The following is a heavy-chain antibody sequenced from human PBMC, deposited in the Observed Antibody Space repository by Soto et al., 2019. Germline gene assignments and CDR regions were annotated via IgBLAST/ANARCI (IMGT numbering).Heavy chain of an antibody. V-gene: IGHV3-48*03. J-gene: IGHJ4*02. CDR3: ARGVSARYCSGGSCYEANYFDY. D-gene: IGHD2-15*01. CDR1: GFTFSSYE. CDR2: ISSSGSTI. Sequence: GGSLRLSCAASGFTFSSYEMNWVRQAPGKGLEWVSYISSSGSTIYYADSVKGRFTISRDNAKNSLYLQMNSLRAEDTAVYYCARGVSARYCSGGSCYEANYFDYWGQGTLVTVSS.